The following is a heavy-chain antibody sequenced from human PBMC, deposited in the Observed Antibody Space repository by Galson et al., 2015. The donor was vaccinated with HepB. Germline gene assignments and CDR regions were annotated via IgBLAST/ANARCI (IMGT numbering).Heavy chain of an antibody. D-gene: IGHD3-9*01. CDR1: GFTFSSYG. J-gene: IGHJ4*02. CDR3: ANFDDILTGPNFDY. Sequence: SLRLSCAASGFTFSSYGMHWVRQAPGKGLEWVAFIRYDGSNKYYADSVKGRFTISRDNSKNTLYLQMNSLRAEDTAVYYCANFDDILTGPNFDYRGQGTLVTVSS. CDR2: IRYDGSNK. V-gene: IGHV3-30*02.